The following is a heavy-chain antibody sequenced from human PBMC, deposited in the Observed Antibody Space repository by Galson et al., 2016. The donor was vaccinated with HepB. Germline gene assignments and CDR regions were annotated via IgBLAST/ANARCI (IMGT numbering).Heavy chain of an antibody. J-gene: IGHJ6*01. CDR1: GFTFTSYW. V-gene: IGHV3-74*01. D-gene: IGHD3-10*01. CDR2: INSDGSST. CDR3: ARVGVIPYYYYGMDV. Sequence: SLRLSCAASGFTFTSYWIHWVRQVPGEGLVWVSRINSDGSSTHYADAVKGRFTISRDNAKNTGYLQMNSLRVEETAVYYCARVGVIPYYYYGMDVWGQGTMVIVSS.